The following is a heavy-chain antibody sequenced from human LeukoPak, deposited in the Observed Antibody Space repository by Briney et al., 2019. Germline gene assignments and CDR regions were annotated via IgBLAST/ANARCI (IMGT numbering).Heavy chain of an antibody. V-gene: IGHV1-2*02. CDR1: GYTFTGYY. J-gene: IGHJ6*03. CDR3: ARVPGIAAAGYYYYYYMDV. Sequence: ASVKVSCKASGYTFTGYYMHWVRQAPGQGLEWMGWINPNSGGTNYAQKFQGRVTMTRDTSISTAYMELSRLRSDDTAVYYCARVPGIAAAGYYYYYYMDVWGKGTTVTVSS. D-gene: IGHD6-13*01. CDR2: INPNSGGT.